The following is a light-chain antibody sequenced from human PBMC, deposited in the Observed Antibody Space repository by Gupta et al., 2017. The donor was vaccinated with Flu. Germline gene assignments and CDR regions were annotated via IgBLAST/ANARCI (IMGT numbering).Light chain of an antibody. Sequence: PGERATLSCRASQSIDNKLAWYQQRPGQAPRLLFFDASTRATSVPARFSGSGSGTEFTLTISSLQSEDFAVYYCQQYGDWPETFGQGTKVEIK. CDR1: QSIDNK. V-gene: IGKV3-15*01. CDR2: DAS. J-gene: IGKJ1*01. CDR3: QQYGDWPET.